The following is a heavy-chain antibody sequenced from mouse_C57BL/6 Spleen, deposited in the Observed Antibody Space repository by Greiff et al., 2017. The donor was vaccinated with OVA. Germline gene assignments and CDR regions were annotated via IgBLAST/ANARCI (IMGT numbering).Heavy chain of an antibody. CDR1: GYTFTDYY. V-gene: IGHV1-76*01. D-gene: IGHD3-3*01. Sequence: QVQLQQSGAELVRPGASVKLSCTASGYTFTDYYINWVKQRPGQGLEWIARIYPGSGNTYYNEKFKGKATLTAEKSSSTAYMQLSSLTSEDSAVYFGARGAGKEGFAYWGQGTLVTVSA. CDR2: IYPGSGNT. J-gene: IGHJ3*01. CDR3: ARGAGKEGFAY.